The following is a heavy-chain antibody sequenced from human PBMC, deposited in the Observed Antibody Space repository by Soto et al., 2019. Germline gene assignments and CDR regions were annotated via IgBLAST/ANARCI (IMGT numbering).Heavy chain of an antibody. V-gene: IGHV4-34*01. Sequence: SETLSLTCAVYGGSFSGYYWSWIRQPPGKGLEWIGEINHSGSTNYNPSLKSRVNISVDTSKNQFSLKLSSVTAADTAVYYCARASLRAVLRVFWFDPWGQGTLVTVSS. D-gene: IGHD3-16*01. J-gene: IGHJ5*02. CDR1: GGSFSGYY. CDR3: ARASLRAVLRVFWFDP. CDR2: INHSGST.